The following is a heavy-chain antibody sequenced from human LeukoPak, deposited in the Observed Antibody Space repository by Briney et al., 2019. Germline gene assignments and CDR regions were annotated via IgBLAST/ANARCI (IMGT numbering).Heavy chain of an antibody. J-gene: IGHJ6*02. CDR3: ARVDIVVVPAAMFYYYYGMDV. CDR2: ISSSGSTI. Sequence: GGSLRLSCAASGFTFSDYYMSWTRQAPGKGLEWVSYISSSGSTIYYADSVKGRFNISRDNAKNSLYLQMNSLRAEDTAVYYCARVDIVVVPAAMFYYYYGMDVWGQGTTVTVSS. CDR1: GFTFSDYY. V-gene: IGHV3-11*01. D-gene: IGHD2-2*03.